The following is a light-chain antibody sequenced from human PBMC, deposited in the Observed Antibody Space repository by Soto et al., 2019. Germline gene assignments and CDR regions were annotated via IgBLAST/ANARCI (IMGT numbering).Light chain of an antibody. CDR1: QSISSW. CDR3: QQYNSYQGT. Sequence: TQSPATLSLSPGERATLSCRASQSISSWLAWYQQKPGKAPKLLIYKASSLESGVPSRFSGSGSGTEFTLTISSLQPDDFATYYCQQYNSYQGTFGQGTKLEIK. CDR2: KAS. V-gene: IGKV1-5*03. J-gene: IGKJ2*02.